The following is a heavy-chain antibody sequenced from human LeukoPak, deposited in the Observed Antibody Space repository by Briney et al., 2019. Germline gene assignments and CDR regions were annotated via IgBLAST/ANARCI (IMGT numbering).Heavy chain of an antibody. J-gene: IGHJ4*02. Sequence: ASVKVSCKASGYTFTTYALNWVRQAPGQGLEWMGWINPNSGGTNFAQKFQGRVTMTRDTSISTAYMELSRLRSDDTAVYYCASWESGSYSSWGQGTLVTVSS. CDR2: INPNSGGT. V-gene: IGHV1-2*02. CDR3: ASWESGSYSS. D-gene: IGHD1-26*01. CDR1: GYTFTTYA.